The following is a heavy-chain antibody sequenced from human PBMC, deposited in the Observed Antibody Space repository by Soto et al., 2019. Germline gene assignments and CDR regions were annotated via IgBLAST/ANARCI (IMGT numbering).Heavy chain of an antibody. CDR2: IHPGDSDT. D-gene: IGHD3-22*01. CDR1: GYIFTSYW. J-gene: IGHJ4*02. V-gene: IGHV5-51*01. CDR3: AIRGTHYYDSSGYYFDY. Sequence: GESLKISCKGFGYIFTSYWIAWVRQMPGKGLEWMGTIHPGDSDTRYSASFQGQVTISVDNSITTAYLQWSSLKASDTAMYFCAIRGTHYYDSSGYYFDYWGLGALVTVSS.